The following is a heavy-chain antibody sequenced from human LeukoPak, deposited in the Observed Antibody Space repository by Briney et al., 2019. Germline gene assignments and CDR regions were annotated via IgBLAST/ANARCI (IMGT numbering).Heavy chain of an antibody. CDR2: ISYDGSNK. D-gene: IGHD2-2*01. CDR1: GFTFSSYA. Sequence: PGGSLRLSCAASGFTFSSYAMHWVRQAPGKGLEWVAVISYDGSNKYYADSVKGRFTISRDNSKNTLYLQMNSLRAEDTAVYYCARDNVVVPAAIDWYYYYGMDVWGQGTTVTVSS. CDR3: ARDNVVVPAAIDWYYYYGMDV. J-gene: IGHJ6*02. V-gene: IGHV3-30-3*01.